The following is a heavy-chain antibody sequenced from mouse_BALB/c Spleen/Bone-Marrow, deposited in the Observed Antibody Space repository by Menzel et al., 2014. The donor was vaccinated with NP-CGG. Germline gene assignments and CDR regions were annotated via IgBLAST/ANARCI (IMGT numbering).Heavy chain of an antibody. CDR1: GYVFSSHW. V-gene: IGHV1-80*01. D-gene: IGHD2-4*01. J-gene: IGHJ4*01. CDR3: ARGNYDYDDYTLDY. Sequence: VQLQHSGAELVRPGSSVKISCKASGYVFSSHWMNWVKQRPGQGLEWIGRIFPGDGDTDYNGKFKGQATLTADKSSSTAYMQLSSLTSEDSAVYFCARGNYDYDDYTLDYWGQGTSVTVSS. CDR2: IFPGDGDT.